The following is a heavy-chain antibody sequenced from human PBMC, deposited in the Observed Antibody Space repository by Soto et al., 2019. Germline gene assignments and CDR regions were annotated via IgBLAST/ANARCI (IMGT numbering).Heavy chain of an antibody. CDR1: GGTFSSYT. D-gene: IGHD3-22*01. CDR3: ARDGTLYDSSAYYYLY. Sequence: SSVKVSCKASGGTFSSYTITWVRQAPGQGLEWMVGLTPMFGTPNYAQKFQGRVTITADESTSTAYMELSSLRSEDTAMYFCARDGTLYDSSAYYYLYWGQGTLVTVSS. J-gene: IGHJ1*01. CDR2: LTPMFGTP. V-gene: IGHV1-69*13.